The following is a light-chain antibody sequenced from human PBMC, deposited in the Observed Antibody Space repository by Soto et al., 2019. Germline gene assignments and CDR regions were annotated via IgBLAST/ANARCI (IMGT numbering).Light chain of an antibody. CDR1: SSDVGSYDL. CDR3: CSYAGAIV. CDR2: EVN. Sequence: QSALTQPASLSGSPGQSITISCSGTSSDVGSYDLVSWYQHHPGKAPKLMIYEVNKRPSGVSNRFSGSKSGNTASLTISGLQAEDEADYYCCSYAGAIVFGGGTKLTVL. V-gene: IGLV2-23*02. J-gene: IGLJ3*02.